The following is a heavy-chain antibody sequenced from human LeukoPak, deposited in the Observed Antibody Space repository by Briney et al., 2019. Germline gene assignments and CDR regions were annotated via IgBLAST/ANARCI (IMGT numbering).Heavy chain of an antibody. D-gene: IGHD3-10*01. CDR2: IDTAGNA. CDR3: ASESPMVRGVIMSFGDNDAFDI. CDR1: EFTFSSYD. J-gene: IGHJ3*02. V-gene: IGHV3-13*01. Sequence: GGSLRLSCAASEFTFSSYDMHWVRQATGKGLEWVSTIDTAGNAWYPDSVKGRFTISRENAKTSLNLQMNSLRVGDTAVYYCASESPMVRGVIMSFGDNDAFDIWSQGTMVTVSS.